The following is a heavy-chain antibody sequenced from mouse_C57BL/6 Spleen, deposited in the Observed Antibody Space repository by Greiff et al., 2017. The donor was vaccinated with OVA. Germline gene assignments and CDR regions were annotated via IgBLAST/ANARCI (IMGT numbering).Heavy chain of an antibody. CDR2: INPNNGGT. J-gene: IGHJ2*01. CDR3: ARRYYGSSMDY. Sequence: VQLQQSGPELVKPGASVKISCKASGYTFTDYYMNWVKQSHGTSLEWIGDINPNNGGTSYNQKFKGKATLTVDKSSSTAYMEVRSLTSEGAAVDYCARRYYGSSMDYWGQGTTLTVSS. D-gene: IGHD1-1*01. V-gene: IGHV1-26*01. CDR1: GYTFTDYY.